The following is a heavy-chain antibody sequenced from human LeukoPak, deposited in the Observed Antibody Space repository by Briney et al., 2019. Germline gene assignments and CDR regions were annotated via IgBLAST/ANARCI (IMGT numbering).Heavy chain of an antibody. CDR2: IDYSGST. CDR1: GGSISSSSYY. D-gene: IGHD2-8*02. V-gene: IGHV4-39*01. J-gene: IGHJ4*02. Sequence: PSETLSLTCTVSGGSISSSSYYWGWIRQPPGKGLEWIGSIDYSGSTYYNPSLKSRVTISVDTSKSQFSLKLSSVTAADTAVYYCARHYCTGGPCYLDYWGQGTLGTVSS. CDR3: ARHYCTGGPCYLDY.